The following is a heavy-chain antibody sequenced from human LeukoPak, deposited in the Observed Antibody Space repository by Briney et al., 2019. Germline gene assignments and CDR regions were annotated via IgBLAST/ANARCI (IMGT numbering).Heavy chain of an antibody. CDR2: INTNTGYP. Sequence: ASVKVSCKASGYTFTSYAMNWVRQAPGQGLEWMGWINTNTGYPTYAQGFTGRFVFSLDTSVSTAYLQISSLKAEDTAVYYCARQVVPAATAIDYYYYMDVWGKGTTVTVSS. CDR3: ARQVVPAATAIDYYYYMDV. CDR1: GYTFTSYA. D-gene: IGHD2-2*01. J-gene: IGHJ6*03. V-gene: IGHV7-4-1*02.